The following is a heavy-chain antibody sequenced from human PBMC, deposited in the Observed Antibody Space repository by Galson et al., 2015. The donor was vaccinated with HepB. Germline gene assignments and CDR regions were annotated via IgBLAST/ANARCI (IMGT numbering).Heavy chain of an antibody. Sequence: SVKVSCKASGYTFTNYAINWVRQAPGQGLEWMGWINTNTGEPTYAQAFTGRFVFSLDTSVTTAHLQISSLKPEDTAVYYCARVTSTHNFGRSRYSFYYYGMDVWGQGTTVTFPS. D-gene: IGHD1-20*01. V-gene: IGHV7-4-1*02. CDR3: ARVTSTHNFGRSRYSFYYYGMDV. CDR1: GYTFTNYA. J-gene: IGHJ6*02. CDR2: INTNTGEP.